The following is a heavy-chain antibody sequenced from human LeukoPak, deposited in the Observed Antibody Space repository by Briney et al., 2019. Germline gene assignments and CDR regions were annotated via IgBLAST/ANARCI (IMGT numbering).Heavy chain of an antibody. V-gene: IGHV3-23*01. J-gene: IGHJ4*02. D-gene: IGHD3-10*01. CDR3: AKGSDYYGSVTSKKTD. Sequence: GGSLRLSCSVSGFTFSNYAMHWVRQAPGKGLEWVSIISGGSGNIYYVDSVKGRFTISRDNSKNTLYLQMTSLRAEDTAIYYCAKGSDYYGSVTSKKTDWGQGTLVTVSS. CDR2: ISGGSGNI. CDR1: GFTFSNYA.